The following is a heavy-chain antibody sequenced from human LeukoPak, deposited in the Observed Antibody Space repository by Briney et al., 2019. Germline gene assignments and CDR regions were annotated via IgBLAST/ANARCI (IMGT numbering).Heavy chain of an antibody. V-gene: IGHV4-4*07. J-gene: IGHJ4*02. D-gene: IGHD1-26*01. Sequence: SETLSLNCTVSGGSISSYYWSWIRQPAGKGLEWIGRIYTSGSTNYNPSLKSRVTMSVDTSKNQFSLKLSSVTAADPAVYYCARGSWWEPTSMFDYWGQGTLVTVSS. CDR1: GGSISSYY. CDR2: IYTSGST. CDR3: ARGSWWEPTSMFDY.